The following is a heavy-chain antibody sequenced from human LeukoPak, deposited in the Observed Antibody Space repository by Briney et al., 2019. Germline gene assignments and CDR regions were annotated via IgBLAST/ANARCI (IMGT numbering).Heavy chain of an antibody. J-gene: IGHJ4*02. CDR1: GFTFSRFT. CDR2: ISYSSSTI. D-gene: IGHD3-22*01. V-gene: IGHV3-48*04. Sequence: GGSLRLSYAASGFTFSRFTMNWVRQAPGKGLEWVSYISYSSSTIYYADSVKGRFTISRDNAKNSLYLQMTSLRAEDTAVYICARAGSDSYPSFDYWGQGTLVTVSS. CDR3: ARAGSDSYPSFDY.